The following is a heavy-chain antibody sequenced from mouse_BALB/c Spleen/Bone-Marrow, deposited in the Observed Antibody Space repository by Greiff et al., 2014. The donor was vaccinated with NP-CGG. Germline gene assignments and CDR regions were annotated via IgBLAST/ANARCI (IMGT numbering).Heavy chain of an antibody. J-gene: IGHJ3*01. CDR1: GYAFTSYN. D-gene: IGHD1-1*01. V-gene: IGHV1S135*01. CDR3: ARENYGSSPAY. Sequence: EVQLQQSGPELVKPGASVKVSCKASGYAFTSYNMYWVRQSHGKSLEWIGHIDPYNGGTSYNQKFKGKATLTVDKSSSTAYMNLNSLTSEDSAVYYCARENYGSSPAYWGQGTLVTVSA. CDR2: IDPYNGGT.